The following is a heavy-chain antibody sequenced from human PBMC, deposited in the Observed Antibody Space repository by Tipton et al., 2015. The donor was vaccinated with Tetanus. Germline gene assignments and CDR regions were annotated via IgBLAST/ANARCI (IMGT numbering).Heavy chain of an antibody. V-gene: IGHV4-61*08. Sequence: TLSLTCSVSGASLRSGDYNWSWIRQPPGKGLEWLAYISDSGLTHSNYFLKSRITISRDTSRNQFSLKLTSVTAADTAVYYCTRANHEFRKQVPFDSWGQGTLVIVS. CDR2: ISDSGLT. CDR1: GASLRSGDYN. D-gene: IGHD3-10*01. J-gene: IGHJ4*02. CDR3: TRANHEFRKQVPFDS.